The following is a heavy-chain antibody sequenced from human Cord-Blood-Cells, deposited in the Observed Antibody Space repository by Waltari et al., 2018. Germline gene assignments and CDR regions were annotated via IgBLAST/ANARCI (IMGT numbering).Heavy chain of an antibody. J-gene: IGHJ4*02. V-gene: IGHV4-59*01. CDR1: GGSISSYY. D-gene: IGHD6-13*01. CDR3: ARLISSSWTYYFDY. CDR2: IDYSGST. Sequence: QVQLQESGPGLVKPSETLSLTCTVSGGSISSYYWSWIRQPPGKGLEWIGYIDYSGSTNYNPALKSRVAISVDTSKNQFSLKLSSVTAADTAVYYCARLISSSWTYYFDYWGQGTLVTVSS.